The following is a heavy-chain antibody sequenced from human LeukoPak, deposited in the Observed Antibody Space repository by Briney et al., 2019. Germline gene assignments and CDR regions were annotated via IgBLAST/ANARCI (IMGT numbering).Heavy chain of an antibody. V-gene: IGHV3-30*02. CDR1: GFTFGSYD. Sequence: PGGSLRLSCAASGFTFGSYDMHWVRQSPGKGLEWVAFIRHDGSDKNYADSVKGRFTISRDNAYNTLYLQMNSPRPEDTALYHCAKGGFYYYSYMDVWGKGTTVIVSS. J-gene: IGHJ6*03. CDR3: AKGGFYYYSYMDV. D-gene: IGHD3-10*01. CDR2: IRHDGSDK.